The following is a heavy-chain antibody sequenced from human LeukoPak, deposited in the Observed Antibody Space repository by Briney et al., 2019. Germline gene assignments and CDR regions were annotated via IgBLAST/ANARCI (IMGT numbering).Heavy chain of an antibody. J-gene: IGHJ4*02. CDR2: INHSGST. V-gene: IGHV4-34*01. CDR1: GGSFSRYS. CDR3: ARVVGKYSSSWYY. D-gene: IGHD6-13*01. Sequence: PSETLSLTCAVYGGSFSRYSWSWIRQPPGKGLEWIGEINHSGSTNYNPSLKGRVTISVDTSKNQFSLKLRSVTAADTAVYYCARVVGKYSSSWYYWGQGTLVTVFS.